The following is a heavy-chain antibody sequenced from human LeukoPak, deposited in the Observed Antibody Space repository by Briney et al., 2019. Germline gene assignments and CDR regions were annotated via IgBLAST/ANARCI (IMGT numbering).Heavy chain of an antibody. V-gene: IGHV4-30-2*01. CDR3: ARATAGTGNWFDP. CDR1: GGSISSGGYY. J-gene: IGHJ5*02. D-gene: IGHD6-19*01. Sequence: SETLSLTCTVSGGSISSGGYYWSWIRQPPGKGLEWIGYIYHSGSTYYNPSLKSRVTISVDRSKNQFSLKLSSVTAADTAVYYCARATAGTGNWFDPWGQGTLVTVSS. CDR2: IYHSGST.